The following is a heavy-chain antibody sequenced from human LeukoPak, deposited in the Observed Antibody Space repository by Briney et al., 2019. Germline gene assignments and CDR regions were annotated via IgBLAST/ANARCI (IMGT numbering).Heavy chain of an antibody. Sequence: GGSLRLSCAASGFTFSSYAMHWVRQAPGKGLEYVSAISSNGGSTYYANSVKGRFTISRDNSKNTLYLQMGSLRAEDMAVYYCARRGSSWQDAFDIWGQGTMVTVSS. J-gene: IGHJ3*02. CDR1: GFTFSSYA. CDR2: ISSNGGST. D-gene: IGHD6-13*01. V-gene: IGHV3-64*01. CDR3: ARRGSSWQDAFDI.